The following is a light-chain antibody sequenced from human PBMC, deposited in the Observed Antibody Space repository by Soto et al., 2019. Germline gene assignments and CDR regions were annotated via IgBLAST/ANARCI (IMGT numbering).Light chain of an antibody. CDR2: AAS. J-gene: IGKJ4*01. CDR1: QGISSY. Sequence: DIQLTQSPSFLSASVGDRGTITCRASQGISSYLAGYQQKPGKAPNLLIYAASTLQSGVSSRFSGSGSGTEFTLTISSLQPEDFATYYCQQHNSYPVTFGGGTKVEIK. CDR3: QQHNSYPVT. V-gene: IGKV1-9*01.